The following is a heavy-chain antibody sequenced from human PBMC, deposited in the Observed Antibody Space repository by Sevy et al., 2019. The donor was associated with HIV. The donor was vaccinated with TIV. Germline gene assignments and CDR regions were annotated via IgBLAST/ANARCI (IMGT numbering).Heavy chain of an antibody. CDR3: VRDYMITFGGVIVSHSDAFDI. V-gene: IGHV3-7*03. D-gene: IGHD3-16*02. Sequence: GGSLRLSCAASGFTFSSYWMSWVRQAPGKGLEWVANIKQDGSEKYYVDSVKGRFTISRDNAKNSLYLQMNSLRAEDTAVYYCVRDYMITFGGVIVSHSDAFDIWGQGTMVTVSS. J-gene: IGHJ3*02. CDR1: GFTFSSYW. CDR2: IKQDGSEK.